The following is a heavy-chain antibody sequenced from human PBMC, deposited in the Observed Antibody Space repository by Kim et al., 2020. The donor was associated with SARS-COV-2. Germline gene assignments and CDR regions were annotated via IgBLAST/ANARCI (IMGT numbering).Heavy chain of an antibody. CDR3: ARRDTRGSYSL. J-gene: IGHJ4*02. V-gene: IGHV4-61*07. Sequence: NYNPSLESRRTISVDTSMNQFSLRLRSVTAADTAVYYGARRDTRGSYSLWGQGSLVTVSS. D-gene: IGHD3-22*01.